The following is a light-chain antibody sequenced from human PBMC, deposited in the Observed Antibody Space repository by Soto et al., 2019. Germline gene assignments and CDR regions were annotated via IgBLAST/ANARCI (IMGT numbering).Light chain of an antibody. Sequence: IQITQSSSPPVSSGGNKVTISWRGSQGIGNALGWYQQKPGKPPKVLIYGASNLQSGVPPRFSGSGSGTDFTLAISSLQPEDSATYYCLQDINYPWTFGQGTKVDIK. J-gene: IGKJ1*01. CDR2: GAS. CDR3: LQDINYPWT. CDR1: QGIGNA. V-gene: IGKV1-6*01.